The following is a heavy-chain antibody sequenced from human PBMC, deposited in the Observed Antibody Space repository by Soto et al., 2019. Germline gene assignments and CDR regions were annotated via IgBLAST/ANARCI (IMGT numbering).Heavy chain of an antibody. D-gene: IGHD3-3*01. J-gene: IGHJ4*02. CDR3: ARAYDFWGGRKQPIDX. V-gene: IGHV4-34*01. CDR2: INNVGIT. CDR1: GGSFRGFY. Sequence: DTLSLAFAVSGGSFRGFYWTWIRQSPGKGLEWLVDINNVGITNYNPSLKSRVRIPVDTSKSQFSLKLSSVTAADTAVYYCARAYDFWGGRKQPIDXWGQVTPVTVSX.